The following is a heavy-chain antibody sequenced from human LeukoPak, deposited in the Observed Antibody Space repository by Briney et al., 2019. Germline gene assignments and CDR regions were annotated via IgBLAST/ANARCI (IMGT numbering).Heavy chain of an antibody. J-gene: IGHJ4*02. V-gene: IGHV1-18*01. CDR1: GYTFTSYG. CDR3: ARELKDYYDSSGYYDY. CDR2: ISAYNGNT. Sequence: ASVTVSCKASGYTFTSYGISWVRQAPGQGLEWMGWISAYNGNTNYAQKLQGRVTMTTDTSTSTAYMELRSLRSDDTAVYYCARELKDYYDSSGYYDYWGQGTLVTVSS. D-gene: IGHD3-22*01.